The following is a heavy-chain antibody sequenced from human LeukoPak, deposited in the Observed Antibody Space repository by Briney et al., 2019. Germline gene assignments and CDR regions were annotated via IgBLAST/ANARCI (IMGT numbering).Heavy chain of an antibody. CDR1: SRSISSRNYY. D-gene: IGHD2-21*01. V-gene: IGHV4-39*01. J-gene: IGHJ5*02. CDR2: IYYSGST. Sequence: SQTLSLTCTVSSRSISSRNYYWGTIRQPPGKGLEWIRRIYYSGSTYYNPSLKSRVTISVDTSKNQFSLKLSSVTAADTAVYYCARQRSVVDNWFEPWGQGTLVTVSS. CDR3: ARQRSVVDNWFEP.